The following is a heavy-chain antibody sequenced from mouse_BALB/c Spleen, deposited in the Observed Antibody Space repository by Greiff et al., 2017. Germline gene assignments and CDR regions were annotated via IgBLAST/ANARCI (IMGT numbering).Heavy chain of an antibody. CDR3: AREGVRRENYAMDY. J-gene: IGHJ4*01. CDR1: GFTFSSFG. V-gene: IGHV5-17*02. CDR2: ISSGSSTI. D-gene: IGHD2-14*01. Sequence: EVQVVESGGGLVQPGGSRKLSCAASGFTFSSFGMHWVRQAPEKGLEWVAYISSGSSTIYYADTVKGRFTISRDNPKNTLFLQMTSLRSEDTAMYYCAREGVRRENYAMDYWGQGTSVTVSS.